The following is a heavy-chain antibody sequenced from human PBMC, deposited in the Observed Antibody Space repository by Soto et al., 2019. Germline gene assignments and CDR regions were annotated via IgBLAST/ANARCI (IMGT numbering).Heavy chain of an antibody. CDR3: GRDRSSTFIDY. D-gene: IGHD2-15*01. CDR1: GFTFSNHG. CDR2: IWFDVSNK. Sequence: PGGSLRLSCAASGFTFSNHGMHWVRQAPGKGLEWVAVIWFDVSNKYYVDSVKGRFIISRDNSKNTLYLQMNSLRDEDTAVYYCGRDRSSTFIDYWGQGIQVTVSS. J-gene: IGHJ4*02. V-gene: IGHV3-33*01.